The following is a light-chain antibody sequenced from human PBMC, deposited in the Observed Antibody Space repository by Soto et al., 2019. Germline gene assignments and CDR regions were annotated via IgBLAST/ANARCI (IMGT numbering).Light chain of an antibody. V-gene: IGKV3-20*01. Sequence: EIVLTQSPGTLSLSPGERATLSCRASQSIISRYLAWYQQTPGQAPRLLIYGASSRAAGIPDRFSGSGSGTDFPLTISRLEPEDFAVYYCQQYGSSPPWTFGQGTKVEIK. CDR1: QSIISRY. CDR2: GAS. CDR3: QQYGSSPPWT. J-gene: IGKJ1*01.